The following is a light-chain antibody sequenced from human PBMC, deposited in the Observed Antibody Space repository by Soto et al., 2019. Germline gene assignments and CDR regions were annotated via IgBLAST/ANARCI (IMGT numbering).Light chain of an antibody. CDR2: SYD. CDR1: SSNLGDNT. Sequence: QSVLTQPPSASGTPGQRVTISCSTSSSNLGDNTVNWYQQVPGTAPKLLIYSYDQRPSGVPDRFSGSKSGTSASLAISGVQSEDEADYYCAAWDASLDGYVFGTGTKLTVL. CDR3: AAWDASLDGYV. V-gene: IGLV1-44*01. J-gene: IGLJ1*01.